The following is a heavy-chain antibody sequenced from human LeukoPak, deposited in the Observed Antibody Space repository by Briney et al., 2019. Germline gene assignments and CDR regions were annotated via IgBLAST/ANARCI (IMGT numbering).Heavy chain of an antibody. V-gene: IGHV3-66*01. D-gene: IGHD3-3*01. CDR1: GFTVSTNY. CDR2: IHSGGT. J-gene: IGHJ4*02. Sequence: GGSLRLSCAAPGFTVSTNYMSWVRQAPGKGLEWVSFIHSGGTYYADSVKGRFTISRDNSKNMVCLQMNNLRAEDTAVYYCAPEGPVFGVRGQGTLVTVSS. CDR3: APEGPVFGV.